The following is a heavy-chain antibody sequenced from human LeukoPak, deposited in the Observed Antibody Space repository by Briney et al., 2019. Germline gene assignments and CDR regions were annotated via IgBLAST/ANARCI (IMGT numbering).Heavy chain of an antibody. D-gene: IGHD2-2*01. CDR2: INHSGST. J-gene: IGHJ4*02. Sequence: SETLSLTCAVYGGSFSGYYWSWIRQPPGKGLEWIGEINHSGSTNYNPSLKSRVTISVDTPKNQFSLKLSSVTAADTAVYYCARGAPRYCSSTSCYGGDYWGQGTLVTVSS. V-gene: IGHV4-34*01. CDR3: ARGAPRYCSSTSCYGGDY. CDR1: GGSFSGYY.